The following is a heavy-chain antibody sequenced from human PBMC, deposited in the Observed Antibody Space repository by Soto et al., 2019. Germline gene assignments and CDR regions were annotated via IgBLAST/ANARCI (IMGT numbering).Heavy chain of an antibody. V-gene: IGHV4-30-4*01. CDR2: IYYSGST. CDR1: CGSISSGDYY. CDR3: AREGGDNWFDP. Sequence: SETLSRTSTVSCGSISSGDYYWSLIRQPPGKGLEWIGYIYYSGSTFYNPSLKNRVTISLDTSKIQFSLKLSSVTAADTAVYYCAREGGDNWFDPWGQGTLVTVSS. J-gene: IGHJ5*02. D-gene: IGHD3-16*01.